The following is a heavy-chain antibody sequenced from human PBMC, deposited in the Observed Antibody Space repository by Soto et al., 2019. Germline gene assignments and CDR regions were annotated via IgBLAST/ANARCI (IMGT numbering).Heavy chain of an antibody. J-gene: IGHJ2*01. CDR3: AREGASRVHERALSGYFDL. V-gene: IGHV1-18*01. Sequence: ASVKVSCKASGYTFTSYGISWVRQAPGQGLEWMGWISAYNGNTNYAQKLQGRVTMTTDTSTSTAYMELRSLRSDDTAVYYCAREGASRVHERALSGYFDLWGRGTLVTVSS. CDR1: GYTFTSYG. D-gene: IGHD6-6*01. CDR2: ISAYNGNT.